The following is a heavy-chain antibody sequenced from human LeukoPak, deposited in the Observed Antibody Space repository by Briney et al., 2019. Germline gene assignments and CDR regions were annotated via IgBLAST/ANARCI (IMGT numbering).Heavy chain of an antibody. V-gene: IGHV3-30*18. D-gene: IGHD6-19*01. J-gene: IGHJ4*02. Sequence: GGSLRLSCAASGFTFSSYGMHWVRQAPGKGLEWVAVISYDGSNKYYADSVKGRFTISRDNSKNTLYLQMNSLRAEDTAVYYCAKVGLSRYSSGWFFDYWGQGTLVTVSS. CDR1: GFTFSSYG. CDR3: AKVGLSRYSSGWFFDY. CDR2: ISYDGSNK.